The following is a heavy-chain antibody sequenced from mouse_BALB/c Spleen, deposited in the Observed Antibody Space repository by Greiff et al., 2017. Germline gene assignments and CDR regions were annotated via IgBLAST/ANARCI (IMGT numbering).Heavy chain of an antibody. J-gene: IGHJ3*01. D-gene: IGHD4-1*01. V-gene: IGHV1-9*01. CDR2: ILPGSGST. CDR1: GYTFSSYW. Sequence: VQLQQSGAELMKPGASVKISCKATGYTFSSYWIEWVKQRPGHGLEWIGEILPGSGSTNYNEKFKGKATFTADTSSNTAYMQLSSLTSEDSAVYYCARTNWAFAYWGQGTLVTVSA. CDR3: ARTNWAFAY.